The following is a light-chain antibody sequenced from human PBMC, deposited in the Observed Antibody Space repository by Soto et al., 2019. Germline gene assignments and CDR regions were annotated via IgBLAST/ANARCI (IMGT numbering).Light chain of an antibody. CDR2: AAS. V-gene: IGKV1-8*01. Sequence: AIRITQSPSSLSASTGDRVTITCRASQGISSYLAWYQQKPGKAPKLLIYAASTLQSGVPSRFSGSGSGTDFTLTISCLQSEDFATYYCQQYYSYPLFGQGTKV. CDR1: QGISSY. J-gene: IGKJ1*01. CDR3: QQYYSYPL.